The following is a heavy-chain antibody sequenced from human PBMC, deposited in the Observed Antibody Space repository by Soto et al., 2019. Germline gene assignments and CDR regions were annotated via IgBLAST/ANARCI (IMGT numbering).Heavy chain of an antibody. Sequence: SVKVSCKASGGTFSSYAISWVRQAPGQGLEWMGGIIPIFGTANYAQKFQGRVTITADESTSTAYMELSSLRSEDTAVYYCARVERNSFGYCSSTSCYRGWFDPWGQGTLVTVSS. CDR3: ARVERNSFGYCSSTSCYRGWFDP. J-gene: IGHJ5*02. D-gene: IGHD2-2*03. V-gene: IGHV1-69*13. CDR1: GGTFSSYA. CDR2: IIPIFGTA.